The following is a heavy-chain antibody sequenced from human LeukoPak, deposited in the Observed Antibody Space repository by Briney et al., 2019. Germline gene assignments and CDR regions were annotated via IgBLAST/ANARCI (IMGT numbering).Heavy chain of an antibody. J-gene: IGHJ4*02. CDR2: IYYSGST. CDR3: ARVLSGSYSQLDY. CDR1: GGSISSNY. V-gene: IGHV4-59*01. Sequence: SETLSLTCTVPGGSISSNYWSWIRQPPGKGLEWIGYIYYSGSTYYNPSLKSRVTISVDTSKNQFSLKLRSVTAADTAVYYCARVLSGSYSQLDYWGQGTLVTVSS. D-gene: IGHD1-26*01.